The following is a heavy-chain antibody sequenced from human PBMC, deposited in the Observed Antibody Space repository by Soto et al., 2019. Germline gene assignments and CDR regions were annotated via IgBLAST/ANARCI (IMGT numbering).Heavy chain of an antibody. CDR3: AADLATNDPYKWFEP. D-gene: IGHD3-16*01. V-gene: IGHV1-46*01. J-gene: IGHJ5*02. CDR1: GYTFTNQY. CDR2: INPLGGNT. Sequence: ASVKVSCKASGYTFTNQYMHWVRKAPGQGLEWMGIINPLGGNTNYAQKFQERVAITRDVSTNTAYMELTSLRSEDTAVYYCAADLATNDPYKWFEPWGQGTLVTVSS.